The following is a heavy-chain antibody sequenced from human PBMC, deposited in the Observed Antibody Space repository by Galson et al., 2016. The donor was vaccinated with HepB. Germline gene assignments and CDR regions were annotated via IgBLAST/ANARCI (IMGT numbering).Heavy chain of an antibody. V-gene: IGHV3-74*03. CDR2: ISNDGRRT. CDR3: VRGFPGVGLYFDN. Sequence: SLRLSCAASGFTLSSFWMHWVRQAPGRGLVWVSRISNDGRRTTYEDSVKGRFTIARDNVKNTLYLEMSSLRVEDTAVYFCVRGFPGVGLYFDNWGQGTLVTVSS. J-gene: IGHJ4*02. D-gene: IGHD2-21*01. CDR1: GFTLSSFW.